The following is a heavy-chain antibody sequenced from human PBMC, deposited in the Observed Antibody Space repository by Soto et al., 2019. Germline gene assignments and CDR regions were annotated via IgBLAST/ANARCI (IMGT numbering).Heavy chain of an antibody. J-gene: IGHJ3*02. V-gene: IGHV3-48*02. Sequence: GGSLRLSCAASGFTFSSYSMNWVRQAPGKGLEWVSYISSSSSTIYYADSVKGRFTISRDNAKNSLYLQMNSLRDEDTAVYYCARERRRWLQVYAFDIWGQGTMVTVSS. D-gene: IGHD5-12*01. CDR3: ARERRRWLQVYAFDI. CDR2: ISSSSSTI. CDR1: GFTFSSYS.